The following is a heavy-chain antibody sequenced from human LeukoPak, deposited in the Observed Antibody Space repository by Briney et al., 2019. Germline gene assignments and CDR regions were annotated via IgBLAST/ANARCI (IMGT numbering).Heavy chain of an antibody. J-gene: IGHJ4*02. Sequence: PGGSLRLSCAASGFTFSNAWMSWVRQAPGKGLEWVGRIKSKTDGGTTDYAAPVKGRFTISRDDSKNTLYLQMNSLKTEDTAVYYCTTDSTPLRYFDWSPLDYWGQGTLVTVSS. CDR2: IKSKTDGGTT. CDR1: GFTFSNAW. V-gene: IGHV3-15*01. CDR3: TTDSTPLRYFDWSPLDY. D-gene: IGHD3-9*01.